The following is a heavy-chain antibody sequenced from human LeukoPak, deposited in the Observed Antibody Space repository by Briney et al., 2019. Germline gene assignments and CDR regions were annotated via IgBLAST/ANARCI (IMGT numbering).Heavy chain of an antibody. D-gene: IGHD4-17*01. V-gene: IGHV4-61*02. CDR3: ARLSTVTTSFDY. Sequence: PSETLSLTCTVSGDSISTSSSYWGWIRQPAGKGLEWIGRIYTSGTTHYNPSLKSRVTMSVDTSKNQFSLKLSSVTAADTAVYYCARLSTVTTSFDYWGQGTLVTVSS. CDR1: GDSISTSSSY. J-gene: IGHJ4*02. CDR2: IYTSGTT.